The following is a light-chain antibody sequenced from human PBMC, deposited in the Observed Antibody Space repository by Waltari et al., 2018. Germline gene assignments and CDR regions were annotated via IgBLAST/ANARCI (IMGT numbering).Light chain of an antibody. Sequence: QSALTQPASVSGSPGQSITISCTGTSSDVGSYNLVSWYQHHPGKAPKLMIYEGTKRPSGVSDRFSGSKSGGTASLTISGLQAEDEADYYCCSYVRDITWVFGGGTKLTVL. CDR3: CSYVRDITWV. CDR2: EGT. CDR1: SSDVGSYNL. V-gene: IGLV2-23*01. J-gene: IGLJ3*02.